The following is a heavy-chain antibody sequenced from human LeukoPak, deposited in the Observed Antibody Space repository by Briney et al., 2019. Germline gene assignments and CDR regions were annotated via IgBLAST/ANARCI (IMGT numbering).Heavy chain of an antibody. J-gene: IGHJ4*02. CDR2: ITWNGGST. D-gene: IGHD6-19*01. V-gene: IGHV3-20*04. CDR3: ARDPGDILVAGTFDY. Sequence: GGSLRLSCAASGFTFDDYGMSWVRQAPGKGLEWVSGITWNGGSTGYADSVKGRFTISRDNAKNSLYLQMNSLRAEDTAFYYCARDPGDILVAGTFDYWGQGTLVTVSS. CDR1: GFTFDDYG.